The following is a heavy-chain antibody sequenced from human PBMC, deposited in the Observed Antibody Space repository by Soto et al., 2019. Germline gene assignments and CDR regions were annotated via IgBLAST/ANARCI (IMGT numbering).Heavy chain of an antibody. CDR1: GGSISSISSY. J-gene: IGHJ6*02. D-gene: IGHD3-10*01. CDR2: VYYSGST. Sequence: PSETRSLTCTVSGGSISSISSYWGWIRQPPGKGLEWIGNVYYSGSTYSNPSLKSRLTISADTSKNQFSLKLSSVTAADTAVYFCARQSEYYYASGRAAPLYGMDVWGQGTTVTVSS. V-gene: IGHV4-39*01. CDR3: ARQSEYYYASGRAAPLYGMDV.